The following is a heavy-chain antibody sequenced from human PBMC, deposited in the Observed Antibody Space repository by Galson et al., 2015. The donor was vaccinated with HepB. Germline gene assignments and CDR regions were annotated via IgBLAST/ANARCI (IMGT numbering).Heavy chain of an antibody. CDR3: ARWASVVVPAATPFDC. CDR2: ISSSGSTI. CDR1: GFTFSSYE. V-gene: IGHV3-48*03. D-gene: IGHD2-2*01. Sequence: SLRLSCAASGFTFSSYEMNWVRQAPGKGLEWVSYISSSGSTIYYADSVKGRFTISRDNAKNSLYLQMNSLRAEDTAVYYCARWASVVVPAATPFDCWGQGTLVTVSS. J-gene: IGHJ4*02.